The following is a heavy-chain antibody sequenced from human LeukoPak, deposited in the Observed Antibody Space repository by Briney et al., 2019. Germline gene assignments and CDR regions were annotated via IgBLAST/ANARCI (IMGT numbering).Heavy chain of an antibody. V-gene: IGHV4-34*01. J-gene: IGHJ4*02. Sequence: SETLSLTCAVYGGSFSGYYWSWIRQPPWKGLEWIGEINHSGSTNCNPSLKSRVTISVDTSKNQFSLKLSSVTAADTAVYYCARGTVMVRGVIIEFYDYWGQGTLVTVSS. CDR2: INHSGST. D-gene: IGHD3-10*01. CDR3: ARGTVMVRGVIIEFYDY. CDR1: GGSFSGYY.